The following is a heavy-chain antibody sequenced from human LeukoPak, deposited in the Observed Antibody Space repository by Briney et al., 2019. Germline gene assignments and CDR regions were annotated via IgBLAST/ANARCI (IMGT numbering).Heavy chain of an antibody. CDR1: GFSFSTYA. CDR2: INSDGSST. D-gene: IGHD5-18*01. Sequence: GGSLRLSCAASGFSFSTYAMSWVRQAPGKGLVWVSRINSDGSSTNYADSVKGRFTISRDNAKNTLYLQMNSLRAEDTAVYYCVRDPPTAMELFDYWGQGTLVTVSS. J-gene: IGHJ4*02. CDR3: VRDPPTAMELFDY. V-gene: IGHV3-74*01.